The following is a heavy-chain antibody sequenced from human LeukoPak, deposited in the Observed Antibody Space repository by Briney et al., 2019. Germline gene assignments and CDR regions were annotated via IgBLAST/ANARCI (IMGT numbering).Heavy chain of an antibody. Sequence: ASVKVSCKASGYTFTGYYMHWVRQAPGQGLEWMGWINPNSGGTNYAQKFQGRVTMTRDTSISTAYMELSRLRSDDTAVYYCARVAPLDFNWNYRNWFDPWGQGTLVTVSS. CDR3: ARVAPLDFNWNYRNWFDP. D-gene: IGHD1-7*01. J-gene: IGHJ5*02. V-gene: IGHV1-2*02. CDR2: INPNSGGT. CDR1: GYTFTGYY.